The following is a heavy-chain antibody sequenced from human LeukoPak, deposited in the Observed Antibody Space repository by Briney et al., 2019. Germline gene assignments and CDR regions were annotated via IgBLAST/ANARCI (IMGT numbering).Heavy chain of an antibody. CDR2: INSDGSGT. CDR3: TRVFAGDEYSSSGY. CDR1: GFTFSRYY. Sequence: GGSLRLSCAASGFTFSRYYMHWVRQAPGKGLVWVSRINSDGSGTTYADSVKGQLTVSRDNAKNTLYLQMNSLRVEDTAMYYCTRVFAGDEYSSSGYWGQGTLVTVSS. V-gene: IGHV3-74*01. J-gene: IGHJ4*02. D-gene: IGHD6-13*01.